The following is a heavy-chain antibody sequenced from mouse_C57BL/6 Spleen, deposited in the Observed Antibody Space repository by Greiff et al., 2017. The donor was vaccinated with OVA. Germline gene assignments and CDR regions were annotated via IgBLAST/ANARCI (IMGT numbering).Heavy chain of an antibody. CDR3: ARGTTVPYYFDY. D-gene: IGHD1-1*01. J-gene: IGHJ2*01. CDR2: IDPEDGET. CDR1: GFNIKDYY. Sequence: EVKLQESGAELVKPGASVKLSCTASGFNIKDYYMHWVKQRTEQGLEWIGRIDPEDGETKYAPKFQGKATITADPSSNTAYLQLSSLTSEDTAVYYCARGTTVPYYFDYWGQGTTLTVSS. V-gene: IGHV14-2*01.